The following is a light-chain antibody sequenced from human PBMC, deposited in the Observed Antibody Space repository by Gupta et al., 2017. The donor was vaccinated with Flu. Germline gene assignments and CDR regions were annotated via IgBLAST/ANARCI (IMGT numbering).Light chain of an antibody. J-gene: IGKJ4*01. CDR3: KQSIHLPDT. V-gene: IGKV2-29*01. CDR2: EGS. Sequence: VTPAVPAANSCKASQSRRQSDGRTYSYCYLQNADQSPQLLIYEGSRAGSGLPERISGRGSAADITLIISRGAAEDVVVYCWKQSIHLPDTFGRGTKVEIK. CDR1: QSRRQSDGRTY.